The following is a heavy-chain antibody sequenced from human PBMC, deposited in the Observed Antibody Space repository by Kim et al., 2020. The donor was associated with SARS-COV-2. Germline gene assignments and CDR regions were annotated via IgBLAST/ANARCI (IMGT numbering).Heavy chain of an antibody. CDR2: IRQDGGKK. J-gene: IGHJ3*02. D-gene: IGHD2-2*03. V-gene: IGHV3-7*03. CDR1: GFIFSNYW. CDR3: ARDLDIASGEMYYDAFD. Sequence: GGSLRLSCSASGFIFSNYWMTWLRQAPGKGLEWVANIRQDGGKKTYLDSVEGRFTISRDNDNNLLSLQMRSLRAEDTAVYYCARDLDIASGEMYYDAFDIGAMGQRSPSL.